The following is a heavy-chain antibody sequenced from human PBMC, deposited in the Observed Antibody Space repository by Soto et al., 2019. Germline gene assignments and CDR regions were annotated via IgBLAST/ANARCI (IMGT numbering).Heavy chain of an antibody. CDR3: ARDQTYYYDRSGYYYDY. D-gene: IGHD3-22*01. V-gene: IGHV1-69*01. CDR2: IIPIFGTA. Sequence: QVQLVQSGAEVKKPGSSVKVSCKASGGTFSSYAISWVRQAPGQGLEWMGGIIPIFGTANYAQKFQGRVTITADESTGTTHRELSSPRSQDTAGYYCARDQTYYYDRSGYYYDYWGQGTLVTVSS. J-gene: IGHJ4*02. CDR1: GGTFSSYA.